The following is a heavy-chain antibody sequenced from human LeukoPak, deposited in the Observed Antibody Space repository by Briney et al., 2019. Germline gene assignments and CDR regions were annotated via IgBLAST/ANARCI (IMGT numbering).Heavy chain of an antibody. CDR2: IYNSGST. Sequence: SETLSLTCTVSGGSVSSYYWSWIRQPPGKGLEWIGYIYNSGSTNYNTSLKSRVTRSVDTSTTQFSLKLSSVTAADTAVYYCPRLSSGSSSWYDIDYWGQGTLVTVSS. J-gene: IGHJ4*02. CDR3: PRLSSGSSSWYDIDY. D-gene: IGHD6-13*01. CDR1: GGSVSSYY. V-gene: IGHV4-59*08.